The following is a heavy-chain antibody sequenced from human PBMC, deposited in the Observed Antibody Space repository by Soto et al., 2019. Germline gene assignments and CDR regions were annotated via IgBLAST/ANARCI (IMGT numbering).Heavy chain of an antibody. CDR1: GGSISSGNYY. Sequence: SETLSLTCTVSGGSISSGNYYWCWIRQPPGKGLEWIGYISHSGTTYYNPFLKSRITISVDTSKNQFSLKLSSVTAADTAVYYCARDLSDYNGMDVWGQGTTVTVSS. V-gene: IGHV4-30-4*01. CDR3: ARDLSDYNGMDV. D-gene: IGHD3-16*02. J-gene: IGHJ6*02. CDR2: ISHSGTT.